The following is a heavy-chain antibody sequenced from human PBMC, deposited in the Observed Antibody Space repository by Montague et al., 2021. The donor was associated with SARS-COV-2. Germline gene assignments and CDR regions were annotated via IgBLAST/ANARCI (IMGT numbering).Heavy chain of an antibody. CDR3: TSGREGKYNVMDV. CDR1: GDSVSSNSAT. Sequence: CAISGDSVSSNSATWNWVRQSKSRGLEWLGRTYYRTKWYNDYAXXXRGRVTINPDTTKNQVSLQLNSVTPEDTAIYYCTSGREGKYNVMDVWGQGTTVTVSS. V-gene: IGHV6-1*01. D-gene: IGHD1-1*01. CDR2: TYYRTKWYN. J-gene: IGHJ6*02.